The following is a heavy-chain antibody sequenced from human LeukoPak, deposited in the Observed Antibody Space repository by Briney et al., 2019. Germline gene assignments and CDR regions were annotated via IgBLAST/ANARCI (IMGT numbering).Heavy chain of an antibody. V-gene: IGHV4-61*02. D-gene: IGHD2-2*02. CDR1: GGSISSGSYY. CDR3: ARGPAAIEGGWFDP. CDR2: IYTSRST. J-gene: IGHJ5*02. Sequence: SQTLSLTCTVSGGSISSGSYYWSWIRQPAGKGLEWIGRIYTSRSTNYNPSLKSRVTISVDTSKNQFSLKLSSVTAADTAVYYCARGPAAIEGGWFDPWGQGTLVTVSS.